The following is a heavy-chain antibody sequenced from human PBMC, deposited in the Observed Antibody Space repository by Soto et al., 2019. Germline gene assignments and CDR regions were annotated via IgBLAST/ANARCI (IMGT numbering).Heavy chain of an antibody. CDR2: ITSSGRTM. D-gene: IGHD5-18*01. J-gene: IGHJ4*02. CDR1: GFTFSSFE. Sequence: GGYLRVSCAASGFTFSSFEMNWVRQAPGRGLEWIAFITSSGRTMSYADSVKGRFTISRDNAGNSLSLQMNTLRAEDTAIYYCVRQAFSYSYSHPYFFVYLCQGA. V-gene: IGHV3-48*03. CDR3: VRQAFSYSYSHPYFFVY.